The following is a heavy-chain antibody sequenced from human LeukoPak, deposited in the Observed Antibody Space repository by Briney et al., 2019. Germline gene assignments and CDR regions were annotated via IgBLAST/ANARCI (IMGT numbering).Heavy chain of an antibody. V-gene: IGHV4-34*01. CDR3: ARGPWDYYDSSGYYYNWYFDL. CDR1: GGSFSGYY. CDR2: INHSGST. Sequence: SSETLSLTCAVYGGSFSGYYWSWIRQPPGKGLEWIGEINHSGSTNYNPSLKSRVTISVDTSKNQFSLKLSSVTAADTAVYYCARGPWDYYDSSGYYYNWYFDLWGRGTLVTVSS. J-gene: IGHJ2*01. D-gene: IGHD3-22*01.